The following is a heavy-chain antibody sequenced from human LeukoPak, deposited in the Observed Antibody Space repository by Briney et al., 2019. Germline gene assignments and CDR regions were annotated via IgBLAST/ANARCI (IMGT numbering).Heavy chain of an antibody. J-gene: IGHJ6*03. CDR1: GGSFSGYY. CDR3: AKVSGWGKYCSGGSCYSNNNYYYYYMDV. Sequence: SETLSLTCAVYGGSFSGYYWSWIRQPPGKGLEWIGEINHSGSTNYNPSLKSRVTISVDTSKNQFSLKLSSVTAADTAVYYCAKVSGWGKYCSGGSCYSNNNYYYYYMDVWGKGTTVTVSS. V-gene: IGHV4-34*01. D-gene: IGHD2-15*01. CDR2: INHSGST.